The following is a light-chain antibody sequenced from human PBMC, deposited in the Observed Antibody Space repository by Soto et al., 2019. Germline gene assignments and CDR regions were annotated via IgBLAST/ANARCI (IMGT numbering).Light chain of an antibody. V-gene: IGKV1-5*03. Sequence: DIQMTHSPSTLSASVGDRVTITCRASQSISSWLAWYQQKPGKAPKLLIYKASSLESGVPSRFSGSGSGTEFTLTISSLQPDDFATYYCQQYNSYSWTFGQGT. J-gene: IGKJ1*01. CDR2: KAS. CDR1: QSISSW. CDR3: QQYNSYSWT.